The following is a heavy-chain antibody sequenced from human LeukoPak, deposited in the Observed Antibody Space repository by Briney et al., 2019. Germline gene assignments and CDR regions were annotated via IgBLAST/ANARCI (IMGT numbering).Heavy chain of an antibody. CDR3: ARGHRYCSSTSCLLGRDY. D-gene: IGHD2-2*01. CDR1: GGSFSGYY. Sequence: SETLSLTCAVYGGSFSGYYWSWIRQPPGKGLEWIGEINHSGSTKYNPSLKSRVTISVDTSKNQFSLKLSSVTAADTAVYYCARGHRYCSSTSCLLGRDYWGQGTLVTVSS. J-gene: IGHJ4*02. V-gene: IGHV4-34*01. CDR2: INHSGST.